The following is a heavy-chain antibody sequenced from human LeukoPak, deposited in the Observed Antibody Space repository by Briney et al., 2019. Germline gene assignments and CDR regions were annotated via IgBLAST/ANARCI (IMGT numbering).Heavy chain of an antibody. Sequence: PGGSLRLSCAASGFTFSSYTMNWVRQAPGKGLEWVSSIISSGSYIYYADSVKGRFTISRDNAKNSLYLQMNSLRAEDTAVYYCARGFGGYCSSSNCHLGHLDYWGQGTLVTVSS. D-gene: IGHD2-2*01. V-gene: IGHV3-21*03. CDR3: ARGFGGYCSSSNCHLGHLDY. CDR1: GFTFSSYT. CDR2: IISSGSYI. J-gene: IGHJ4*02.